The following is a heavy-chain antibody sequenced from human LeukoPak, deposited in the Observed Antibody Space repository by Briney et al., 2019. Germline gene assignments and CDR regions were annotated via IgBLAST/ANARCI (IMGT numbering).Heavy chain of an antibody. CDR1: GFTFSSYW. CDR3: ARRAMGYCSSTSCSNYYYYYMDV. J-gene: IGHJ6*03. Sequence: GGSLRLSCAASGFTFSSYWMHWVRQAPGKGLVWVSRINSDGSSTSYADSVKGRFTISRDNAKNTLYLQMNSLRAEDTAVYYCARRAMGYCSSTSCSNYYYYYMDVWGKGTTVTISS. V-gene: IGHV3-74*01. D-gene: IGHD2-2*01. CDR2: INSDGSST.